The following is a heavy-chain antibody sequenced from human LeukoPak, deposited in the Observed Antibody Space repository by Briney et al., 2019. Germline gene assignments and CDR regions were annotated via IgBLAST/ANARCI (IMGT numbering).Heavy chain of an antibody. D-gene: IGHD6-13*01. J-gene: IGHJ4*02. CDR3: ARHLSKTGIAAA. CDR1: GGSISSSSYY. Sequence: PSETLSLTCTVSGGSISSSSYYWGWIRQPPGKGLEWIGSIYYSGSTYYNPSLKSRVTISVDTSKNQFSLKLSSVTAADTAVYYCARHLSKTGIAAAWGQGTLVTVSS. CDR2: IYYSGST. V-gene: IGHV4-39*01.